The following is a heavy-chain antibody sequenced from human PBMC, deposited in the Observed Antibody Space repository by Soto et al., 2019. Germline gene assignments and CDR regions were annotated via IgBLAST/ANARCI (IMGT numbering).Heavy chain of an antibody. CDR3: ARDQPPIAVAGLDAFDI. J-gene: IGHJ3*02. D-gene: IGHD6-19*01. Sequence: SQTLSLTCAISGDSVSSSSAAWNGVRQSPSRGLEWLGRTYYRSKWYNDYAVSVKSRITINPDTSKNQFSLQLNSVTPEDTAVYYCARDQPPIAVAGLDAFDIWGQGTMVTVSS. CDR1: GDSVSSSSAA. V-gene: IGHV6-1*01. CDR2: TYYRSKWYN.